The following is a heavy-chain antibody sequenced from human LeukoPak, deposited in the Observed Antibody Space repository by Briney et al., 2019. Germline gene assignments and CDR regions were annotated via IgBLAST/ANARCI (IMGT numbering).Heavy chain of an antibody. Sequence: ASVKVSCKASGYTFTSYGVTWVRQAPGQGLEWMGLISAYDGNTNYAQKVQGRVTMTTDTSTSTAYMELRSLRSDDTAVYYCAREGLYSGSPMADYWGQGTLVTVSS. CDR3: AREGLYSGSPMADY. CDR2: ISAYDGNT. D-gene: IGHD1-26*01. V-gene: IGHV1-18*01. CDR1: GYTFTSYG. J-gene: IGHJ4*02.